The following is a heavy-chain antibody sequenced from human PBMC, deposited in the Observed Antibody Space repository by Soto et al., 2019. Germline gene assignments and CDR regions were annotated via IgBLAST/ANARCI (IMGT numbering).Heavy chain of an antibody. CDR2: IYYSGST. D-gene: IGHD3-16*01. J-gene: IGHJ4*02. Sequence: QVQLQESGPGLVKPSQTLSLTCTVSGGSISSGGYYWSWIRQHPGKGLEWIGYIYYSGSTYYNPSPKSRVIISVGTSKDQFSLKLSSVAAADPAVYYCARDKGGSSFDYWGQGTLVTVSS. CDR1: GGSISSGGYY. V-gene: IGHV4-31*03. CDR3: ARDKGGSSFDY.